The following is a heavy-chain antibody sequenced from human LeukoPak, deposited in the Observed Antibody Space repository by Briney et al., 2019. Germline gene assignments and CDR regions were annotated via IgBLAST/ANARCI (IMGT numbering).Heavy chain of an antibody. V-gene: IGHV3-23*01. D-gene: IGHD6-19*01. CDR2: ISYSGSST. CDR1: GFIFSNYA. Sequence: GGSLRLSCAASGFIFSNYAMNWVRQAPGKGLEWVSAISYSGSSTYYADSVKGRFTISRDNAKNSLYLQMNSLRAEDTALYYCAKDSSGWYEGWAPGYFDLWGRGTLVTVSS. CDR3: AKDSSGWYEGWAPGYFDL. J-gene: IGHJ2*01.